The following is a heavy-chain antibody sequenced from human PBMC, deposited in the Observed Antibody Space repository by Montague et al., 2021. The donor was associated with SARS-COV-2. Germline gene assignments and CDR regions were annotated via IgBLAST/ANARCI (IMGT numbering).Heavy chain of an antibody. CDR2: TYYRSKWYN. Sequence: CAISGDSDSINSAAWNSVKQSPSRGLGRLGRTYYRSKWYNDYAVSVKSRITINPDTSKNQFSLQLNSVTPEDTAVYYCARDDPYCTNGVCYTGNWFDPWGQGTLVTVSS. J-gene: IGHJ5*02. CDR1: GDSDSINSAA. CDR3: ARDDPYCTNGVCYTGNWFDP. V-gene: IGHV6-1*01. D-gene: IGHD2-8*01.